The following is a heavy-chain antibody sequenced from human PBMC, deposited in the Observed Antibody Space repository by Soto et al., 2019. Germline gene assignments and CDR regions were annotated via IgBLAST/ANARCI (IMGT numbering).Heavy chain of an antibody. CDR3: AIYPTPFGAQLDY. V-gene: IGHV3-30-3*01. D-gene: IGHD3-10*01. CDR2: ISYDGSNK. J-gene: IGHJ4*02. CDR1: GFTFSSYA. Sequence: GGSLRLSCAASGFTFSSYAMHWVRQAPGKGLEWVAVISYDGSNKYYADSVKGRFTISRDNSKNTLHLQMNSLRAEDTAVYYCAIYPTPFGAQLDYWVQGTLVTVSS.